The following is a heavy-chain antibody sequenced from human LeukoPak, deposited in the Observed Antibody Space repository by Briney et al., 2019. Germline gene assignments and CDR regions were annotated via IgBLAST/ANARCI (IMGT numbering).Heavy chain of an antibody. Sequence: GGSLRLSCAASGFTFSSYSMNWVRQAPGKGLEWVSSINSKSRYIYYADSLKGRFTISRDNSKNTLYLQMNGLRAEDTAVYYCAREELGSSLGFDPWGQGTLVTVSS. V-gene: IGHV3-21*01. J-gene: IGHJ5*02. CDR3: AREELGSSLGFDP. D-gene: IGHD3-16*01. CDR2: INSKSRYI. CDR1: GFTFSSYS.